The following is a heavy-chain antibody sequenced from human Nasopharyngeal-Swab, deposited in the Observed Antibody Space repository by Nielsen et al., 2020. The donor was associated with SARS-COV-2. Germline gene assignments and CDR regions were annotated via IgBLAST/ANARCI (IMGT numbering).Heavy chain of an antibody. V-gene: IGHV4-34*01. Sequence: ESLKISCAVYGGSFSGYYWSWIRQPPGKGLEWIGEINHSGSTNYNPSLKSRVTISVDTSKNQFSLKLSSVTAADTAVYYCARRSREYYYGSGSYYNGYYYGMDVWGQGTTVTVSS. J-gene: IGHJ6*02. CDR2: INHSGST. D-gene: IGHD3-10*01. CDR3: ARRSREYYYGSGSYYNGYYYGMDV. CDR1: GGSFSGYY.